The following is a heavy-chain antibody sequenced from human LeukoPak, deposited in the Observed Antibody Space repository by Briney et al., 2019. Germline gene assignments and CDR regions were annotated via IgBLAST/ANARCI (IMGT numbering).Heavy chain of an antibody. D-gene: IGHD5-18*01. CDR2: IRYDGSNK. CDR3: AKDIRVVTAKDFENYYYYYMDV. J-gene: IGHJ6*03. CDR1: GFTFSSYG. Sequence: PGGSLRLSCAASGFTFSSYGMHWVHQAPGKGLEWVAFIRYDGSNKYYADSVKGRFTISRDNSKNTLYLQMNSLRAEDTAVYYCAKDIRVVTAKDFENYYYYYMDVWGKGTTVTVSS. V-gene: IGHV3-30*02.